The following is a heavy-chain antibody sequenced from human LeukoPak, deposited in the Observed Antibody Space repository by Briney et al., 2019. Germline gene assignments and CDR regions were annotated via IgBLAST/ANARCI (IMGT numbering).Heavy chain of an antibody. V-gene: IGHV3-48*02. CDR1: GFMFHDYA. D-gene: IGHD5-12*01. CDR3: ARDVGYDLGY. J-gene: IGHJ4*02. CDR2: ISSSSTSI. Sequence: GGSLRLSCAAPGFMFHDYAIHWVRQAPGKGLEWVSYISSSSTSIYYADSVKGRFTISRDNAQNSLYLQMNSLRDEDTAVYYCARDVGYDLGYWGQGTLVTVSS.